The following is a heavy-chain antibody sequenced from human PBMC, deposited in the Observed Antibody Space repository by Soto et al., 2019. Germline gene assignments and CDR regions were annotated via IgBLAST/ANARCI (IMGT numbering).Heavy chain of an antibody. CDR3: ARFGFTYYYDY. Sequence: ESGGGLVQPGGSLRLSCAASGFTFSSYAMHWVRQAPGKGLEYVSAISSNGGSTYYANSVKGRFTISRDNSKNTLYLQMGSLRAEDMAVYYCARFGFTYYYDYWGQGTLVTVSS. CDR1: GFTFSSYA. V-gene: IGHV3-64*01. CDR2: ISSNGGST. D-gene: IGHD3-10*01. J-gene: IGHJ4*02.